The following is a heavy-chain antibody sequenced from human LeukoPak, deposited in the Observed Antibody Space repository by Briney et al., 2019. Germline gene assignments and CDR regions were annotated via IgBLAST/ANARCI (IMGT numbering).Heavy chain of an antibody. CDR3: ARRYYDSIDY. V-gene: IGHV3-33*01. J-gene: IGHJ4*02. Sequence: PGGSLRLSCAASGFTFSSYGMHWVRQAPGKGLEWVVVIWYDGSNKYYADSVKGRFTISRDNSKNTLYLQMNSLRAEDTAVYFCARRYYDSIDYWGQGTLVTVSS. CDR2: IWYDGSNK. D-gene: IGHD3-22*01. CDR1: GFTFSSYG.